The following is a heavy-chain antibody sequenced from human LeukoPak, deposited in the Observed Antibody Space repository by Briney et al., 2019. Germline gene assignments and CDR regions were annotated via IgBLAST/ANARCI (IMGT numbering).Heavy chain of an antibody. Sequence: GGSLRLSCTSSGFILSSFAMSWVRQAPGKGLEWVSSISSPGGNTYYADSVKGRFTISRDNSKNTLYLQMNSLRAEDTAVCYCAKDGATTVTTYCFDYWGQGTLVTVSS. D-gene: IGHD4-17*01. CDR2: ISSPGGNT. J-gene: IGHJ4*02. V-gene: IGHV3-23*01. CDR3: AKDGATTVTTYCFDY. CDR1: GFILSSFA.